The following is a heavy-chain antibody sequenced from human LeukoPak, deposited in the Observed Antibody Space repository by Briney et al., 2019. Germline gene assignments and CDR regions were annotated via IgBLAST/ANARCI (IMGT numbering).Heavy chain of an antibody. Sequence: SQTLSLTCAVSGGSGSRGYYYWSWIRQPAGERLEWIGRIYTDGSTYYNPSLKSRVTISLDTSKNHFSLKLTSVTAADTAVYYCAREAVSGPFHYWGQGTLVTVSS. CDR3: AREAVSGPFHY. V-gene: IGHV4-61*02. J-gene: IGHJ4*02. CDR1: GGSGSRGYYY. D-gene: IGHD6-19*01. CDR2: IYTDGST.